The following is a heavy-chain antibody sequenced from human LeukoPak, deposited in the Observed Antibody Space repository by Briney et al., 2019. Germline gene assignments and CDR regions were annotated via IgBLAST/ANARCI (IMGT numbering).Heavy chain of an antibody. CDR3: VRGDWYFES. V-gene: IGHV3-7*04. CDR2: INRDGNEK. J-gene: IGHJ4*02. D-gene: IGHD2-21*01. Sequence: GGSLRLSCATSVFNFSDSRMTWVRQAPGKGLQWVANINRDGNEKHFLDSVEGGFTISRDNAKKSLYLQMSSLRPQDTAVYFCVRGDWYFESWGQGTLVTVSS. CDR1: VFNFSDSR.